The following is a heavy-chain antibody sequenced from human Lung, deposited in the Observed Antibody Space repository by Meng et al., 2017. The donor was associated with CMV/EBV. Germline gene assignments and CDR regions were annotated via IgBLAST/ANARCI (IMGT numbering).Heavy chain of an antibody. J-gene: IGHJ4*02. CDR1: GFTFSTYD. V-gene: IGHV3-13*01. CDR2: IGTVGDT. CDR3: ARARSPTHFVY. Sequence: GESXKISCPASGFTFSTYDFDWVRQPTGKGLEWVSSIGTVGDTYSLGSVKGRFIISREDAKNSVYLQMNCLRDGDTGLYYCARARSPTHFVYWGQAALVTVSS.